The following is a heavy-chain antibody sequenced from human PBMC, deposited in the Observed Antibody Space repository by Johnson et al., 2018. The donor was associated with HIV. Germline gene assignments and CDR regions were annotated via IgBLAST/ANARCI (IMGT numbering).Heavy chain of an antibody. J-gene: IGHJ3*02. CDR2: ISWNSGSI. Sequence: VQLVESGGGVVQPGRSLRLSCAASGFTFSSYGMHWVRQAPGKGLEWVSGISWNSGSIGYAYSVKGRFTISRDNAKNSLYLQMNSLRAEDTALYYCAKDRAYYYGSGISGNAFDIWGQGTMVTVS. CDR3: AKDRAYYYGSGISGNAFDI. V-gene: IGHV3-9*01. D-gene: IGHD3-10*01. CDR1: GFTFSSYG.